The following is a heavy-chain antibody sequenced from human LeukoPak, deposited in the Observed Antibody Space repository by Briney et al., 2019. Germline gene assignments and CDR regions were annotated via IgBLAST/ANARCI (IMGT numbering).Heavy chain of an antibody. J-gene: IGHJ5*02. CDR3: TKEGAVTGSMWFDH. CDR1: GFTFSSYG. Sequence: PGGSLRLFCAASGFTFSSYGIHWVRQAPGKGLEWVAVISSDGRTTYYADSVKGRFTISRDNSKSTMYVQMNSLRTEDTAVYYCTKEGAVTGSMWFDHWGQGTLVTVSS. CDR2: ISSDGRTT. V-gene: IGHV3-30*18. D-gene: IGHD6-19*01.